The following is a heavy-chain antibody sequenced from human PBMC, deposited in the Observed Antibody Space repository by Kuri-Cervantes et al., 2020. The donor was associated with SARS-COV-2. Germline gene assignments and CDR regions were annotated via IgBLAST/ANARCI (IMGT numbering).Heavy chain of an antibody. V-gene: IGHV3-23*01. CDR1: GFTFSSYA. CDR3: AKSEGHDFWSGYSYSDY. D-gene: IGHD3-3*01. CDR2: ISGSGGST. Sequence: GESLKISCAASGFTFSSYAMSWVRQAPGKGLEWVSAISGSGGSTYYADSVKGRFTISRDNSKNTLYLQMNSLRAEDTAVYYCAKSEGHDFWSGYSYSDYWGQGTLVTVSS. J-gene: IGHJ4*02.